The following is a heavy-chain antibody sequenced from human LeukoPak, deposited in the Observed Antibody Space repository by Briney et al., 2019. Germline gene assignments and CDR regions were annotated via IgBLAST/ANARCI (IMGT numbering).Heavy chain of an antibody. Sequence: SETLSLTCTVSGGSISSYYWSWIRQPPGKGLEWIGYIYYSGSTNYNPSLKSRVTISVDTSKNQFSLKLSSVTAADTAVYYCARHWRWSSEPDNYYYGKDVWGQGTTVTVSS. CDR2: IYYSGST. V-gene: IGHV4-59*08. CDR3: ARHWRWSSEPDNYYYGKDV. J-gene: IGHJ6*02. CDR1: GGSISSYY. D-gene: IGHD6-25*01.